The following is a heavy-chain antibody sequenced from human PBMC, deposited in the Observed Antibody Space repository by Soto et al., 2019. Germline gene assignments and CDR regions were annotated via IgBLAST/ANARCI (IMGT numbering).Heavy chain of an antibody. D-gene: IGHD1-1*01. J-gene: IGHJ3*01. CDR1: GFTFSTYA. Sequence: GGCLGLSCASSGFTFSTYAMSCLLRTPWMGLECLSGSCGGDCDRYYAHHVKGRFTTSRDNSKNTVFLQMSSLSDEDTARYYCAKDRQSYNSVWDPFAFWGQGTVVTVS. CDR2: SCGGDCDR. V-gene: IGHV3-23*01. CDR3: AKDRQSYNSVWDPFAF.